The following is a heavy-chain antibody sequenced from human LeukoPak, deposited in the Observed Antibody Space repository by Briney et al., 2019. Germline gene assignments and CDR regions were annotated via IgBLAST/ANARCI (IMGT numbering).Heavy chain of an antibody. Sequence: SETLSLTCTVSGGSISSYYWSWIRQPPGKGLEWIGYVFFSGSTNYNPSLKSRVTISVDTSKSQFSLELTSVTAADTAVYYCAGRYSSSWFFDYWGQGTLVTVSS. CDR2: VFFSGST. V-gene: IGHV4-59*01. CDR1: GGSISSYY. J-gene: IGHJ4*02. D-gene: IGHD6-13*01. CDR3: AGRYSSSWFFDY.